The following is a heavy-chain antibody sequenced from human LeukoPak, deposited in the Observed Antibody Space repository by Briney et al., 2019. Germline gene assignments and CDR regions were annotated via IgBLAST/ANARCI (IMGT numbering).Heavy chain of an antibody. CDR1: GFTFSSYA. CDR3: AKDGMSGCSGGSCYILPFDY. J-gene: IGHJ4*02. CDR2: ISGSGGST. V-gene: IGHV3-23*01. Sequence: GGSLRLSCAASGFTFSSYAMSLVRQAPGKGLEWVSAISGSGGSTYYADSVKGRFTISRDNSKNTLYLQMNSLRAEDTAVYYCAKDGMSGCSGGSCYILPFDYSGQGTLVTVSS. D-gene: IGHD2-15*01.